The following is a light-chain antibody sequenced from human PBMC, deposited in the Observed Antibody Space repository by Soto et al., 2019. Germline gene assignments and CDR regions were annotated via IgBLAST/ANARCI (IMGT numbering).Light chain of an antibody. CDR1: ESISST. J-gene: IGKJ5*01. CDR2: GAS. Sequence: EIVLTQSPGILSFSLGERATPSCRVSESISSTSLAWYQQKPGQAPRPLIYGASSRATGIPARFSGSGSGTDFTLTISSLEPEDFAVYYCQQRNSWPPTFTFGQGTRLEIK. CDR3: QQRNSWPPTFT. V-gene: IGKV3D-20*02.